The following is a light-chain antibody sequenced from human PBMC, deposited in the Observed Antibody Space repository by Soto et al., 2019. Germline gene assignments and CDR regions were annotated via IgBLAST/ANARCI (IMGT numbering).Light chain of an antibody. Sequence: QSVLTQPPSASGSPGQSVTISCTGTSSDIGRFNYVSWYQQHPDKAPKLLISEVNNRPSGIPDRFSGSKSGNTASLTVSGLRPEDEATYYCSSYAGSDFLVFGTGTKVTVL. V-gene: IGLV2-8*01. CDR2: EVN. J-gene: IGLJ1*01. CDR3: SSYAGSDFLV. CDR1: SSDIGRFNY.